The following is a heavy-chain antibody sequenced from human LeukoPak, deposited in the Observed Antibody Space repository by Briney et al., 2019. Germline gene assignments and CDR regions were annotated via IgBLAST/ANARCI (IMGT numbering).Heavy chain of an antibody. CDR3: AKAWDAYYYYYMDV. J-gene: IGHJ6*03. CDR1: GFTFSSYG. D-gene: IGHD1-26*01. CDR2: IRYDGSNK. V-gene: IGHV3-30*02. Sequence: GGSLRLSCAASGFTFSSYGMHWVRQAPGKGLEWVAFIRYDGSNKYYADSAKGRFTISRDNSKNTLYLQMNSLRAEDTAVYYCAKAWDAYYYYYMDVWGKGTTVTVSS.